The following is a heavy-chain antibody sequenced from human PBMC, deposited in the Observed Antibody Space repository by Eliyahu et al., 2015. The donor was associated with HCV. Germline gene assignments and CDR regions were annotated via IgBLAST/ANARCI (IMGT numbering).Heavy chain of an antibody. D-gene: IGHD2-8*01. Sequence: QFTLKESGPVLVKPTETLTLTCTASGFSLSNARMGVSWIRQPPGKALEWLAHIFSNDEKSYSTSLKSRLTISKDTSKSQVVLTMTNMDPVDTATYYCARISLSLMGPYYFDYWGQGTLVTVSS. J-gene: IGHJ4*02. V-gene: IGHV2-26*01. CDR1: GFSLSNARMG. CDR2: IFSNDEK. CDR3: ARISLSLMGPYYFDY.